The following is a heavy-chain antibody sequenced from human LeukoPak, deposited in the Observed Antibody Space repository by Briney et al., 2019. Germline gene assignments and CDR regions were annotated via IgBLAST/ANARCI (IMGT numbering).Heavy chain of an antibody. CDR1: GGSFSGYY. D-gene: IGHD3-10*01. J-gene: IGHJ6*02. Sequence: SETLSLTCAVYGGSFSGYYWSWIRQPPGKGLEWIGEINHSGSTNYNPSLKSRVTISVDTSKNQFSLKLSSVTAADTAVYYCATLRITMVRGRGAVWGQGTTVTVSS. CDR3: ATLRITMVRGRGAV. CDR2: INHSGST. V-gene: IGHV4-34*01.